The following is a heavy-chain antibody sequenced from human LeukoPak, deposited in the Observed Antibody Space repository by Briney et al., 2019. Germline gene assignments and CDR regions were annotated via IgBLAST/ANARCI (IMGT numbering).Heavy chain of an antibody. CDR3: ARGDCSGGSCYYFDY. J-gene: IGHJ4*02. CDR1: GFTFSSYG. CDR2: ISYDGSNK. V-gene: IGHV3-30*03. D-gene: IGHD2-15*01. Sequence: GGSLRLSCAASGFTFSSYGMHWVRQAPGKGLEWVAVISYDGSNKYYADSVKGRFTISRDNSKNTLYLQMNSLRAEDTAVYYCARGDCSGGSCYYFDYWGQGTLVTVSS.